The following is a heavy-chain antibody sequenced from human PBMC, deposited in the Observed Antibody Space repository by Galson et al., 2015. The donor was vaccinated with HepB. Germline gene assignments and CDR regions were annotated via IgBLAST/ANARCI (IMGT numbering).Heavy chain of an antibody. V-gene: IGHV1-18*01. CDR2: ISAYNDDT. CDR3: ARVSAQMDCSSAICHEY. J-gene: IGHJ4*02. D-gene: IGHD2-2*01. Sequence: SVKVSCKASGYTFTNFGISWVRQAPGQGLEWVGWISAYNDDTNYAQQFQGRVSMTTDTFTSTAYKDLKSLRFDDTAVYYCARVSAQMDCSSAICHEYWGQGTLVIVSS. CDR1: GYTFTNFG.